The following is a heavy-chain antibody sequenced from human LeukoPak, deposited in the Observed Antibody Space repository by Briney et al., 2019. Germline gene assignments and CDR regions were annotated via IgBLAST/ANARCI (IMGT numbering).Heavy chain of an antibody. CDR3: ARGAPGRDDGLDI. CDR2: ITHTGST. V-gene: IGHV4-34*01. CDR1: GGFFSGFY. Sequence: SETLSLTCTVSGGFFSGFYWTWIRQPPGKGLEWIGEITHTGSTNYHPSLMSRVTISVDTSKNQFSLKLSSVTAADTTVYYCARGAPGRDDGLDIWGQGTMVTVSS. J-gene: IGHJ3*02. D-gene: IGHD5-24*01.